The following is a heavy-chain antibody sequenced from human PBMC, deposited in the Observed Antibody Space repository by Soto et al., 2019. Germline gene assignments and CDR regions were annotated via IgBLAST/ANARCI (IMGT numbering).Heavy chain of an antibody. CDR3: AKDVHYCILTGIEYFHH. J-gene: IGHJ1*01. Sequence: PGGSLRLSCAASGFTFSGYAMSWVRQAPGKGLEWVSGISGSAASTNYADSAKGWFTISRDNSKSTLYLQMNSLRAEDTAVYYCAKDVHYCILTGIEYFHHWAQGTLVTVSS. V-gene: IGHV3-23*01. CDR1: GFTFSGYA. D-gene: IGHD3-9*01. CDR2: ISGSAAST.